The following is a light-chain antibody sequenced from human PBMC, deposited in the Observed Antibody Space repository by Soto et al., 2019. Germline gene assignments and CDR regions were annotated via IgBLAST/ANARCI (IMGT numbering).Light chain of an antibody. J-gene: IGKJ4*01. V-gene: IGKV4-1*01. CDR1: LNIYFKSNNRNY. CDR2: WAS. Sequence: DIVMTQSPDSLRVSLGERATISCTSSLNIYFKSNNRNYLAWYQQKTGQPPKLLVYWASTRESGVPDRFTGSGSGTYFTLTTDNLQPDDVAVYYCQQSFITPLTFGGGTRVDIK. CDR3: QQSFITPLT.